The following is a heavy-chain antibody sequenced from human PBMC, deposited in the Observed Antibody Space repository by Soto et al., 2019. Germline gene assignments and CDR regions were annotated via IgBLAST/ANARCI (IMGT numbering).Heavy chain of an antibody. CDR2: ISGSGGSV. Sequence: EVQLLESGGGLVQPGGSLRLSCVASGFTFSSYAMNWVRQAPGKGLEWVSAISGSGGSVYHADSVKGRFTISRDNSKNTLYLQMNRLRAEDTAVYYCARADYYGSGSYLFDYWGQGTLVTVSS. J-gene: IGHJ4*02. CDR1: GFTFSSYA. D-gene: IGHD3-10*01. CDR3: ARADYYGSGSYLFDY. V-gene: IGHV3-23*01.